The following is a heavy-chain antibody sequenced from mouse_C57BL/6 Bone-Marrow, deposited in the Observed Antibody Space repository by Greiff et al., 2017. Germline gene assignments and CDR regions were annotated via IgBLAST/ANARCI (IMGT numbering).Heavy chain of an antibody. CDR2: IHPNSGST. CDR3: ARVGFSWFAY. CDR1: GYTFTSYW. J-gene: IGHJ3*01. V-gene: IGHV1-64*01. D-gene: IGHD1-1*02. Sequence: QVQLQPPGAELVKPGASVKLSCKASGYTFTSYWMHWVKQRPGQGLEWIGMIHPNSGSTNYNEKFKSKATLTVDKSSSTAYMQLSSLTSEDSAVYYCARVGFSWFAYWGQGTLVTVSA.